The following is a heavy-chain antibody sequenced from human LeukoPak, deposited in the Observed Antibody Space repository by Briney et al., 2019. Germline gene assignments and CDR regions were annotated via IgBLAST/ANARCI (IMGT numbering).Heavy chain of an antibody. CDR2: ISSSSSYI. D-gene: IGHD6-19*01. J-gene: IGHJ5*02. CDR1: GFTFSSYS. V-gene: IGHV3-21*01. Sequence: PGGSLRLSCAASGFTFSSYSMNWVRQAPGKGLEWVSSISSSSSYIYYADPVKGRFTISRDNAKNSLYLQMNSLRAEDTAVYYCARSLAVAGKNWFDPWGQGTLVTVSS. CDR3: ARSLAVAGKNWFDP.